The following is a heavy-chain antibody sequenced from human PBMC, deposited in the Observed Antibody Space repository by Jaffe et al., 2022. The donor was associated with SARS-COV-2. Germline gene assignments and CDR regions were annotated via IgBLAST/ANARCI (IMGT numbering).Heavy chain of an antibody. D-gene: IGHD3-3*01. V-gene: IGHV3-30-3*01. Sequence: QVQLVESGGGVVQPGRSLRLSCAASGFTFSSYAMHWVRQAPGKGLEWVAVISYDGSNKYYADSVKGRFTISRDNSKNTLYLQMNSLRAEDTAVYYCARDKRVTIFGVGWYFDLWGRGTLVTVSS. J-gene: IGHJ2*01. CDR1: GFTFSSYA. CDR2: ISYDGSNK. CDR3: ARDKRVTIFGVGWYFDL.